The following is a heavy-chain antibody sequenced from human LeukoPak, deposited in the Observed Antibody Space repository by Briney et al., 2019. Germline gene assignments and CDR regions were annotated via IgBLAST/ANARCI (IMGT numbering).Heavy chain of an antibody. J-gene: IGHJ5*02. CDR3: AKEGFALGLFDP. V-gene: IGHV3-7*01. Sequence: PGGSLRLSCVASGFTFSSYWMTWVRQAPGKGLEWVANIKTDGSQIYYVDSVKGRFTISRDNAKNSLYLQMNSLRAEDTAVYYCAKEGFALGLFDPWGQGTLVTVSS. CDR1: GFTFSSYW. D-gene: IGHD2-21*01. CDR2: IKTDGSQI.